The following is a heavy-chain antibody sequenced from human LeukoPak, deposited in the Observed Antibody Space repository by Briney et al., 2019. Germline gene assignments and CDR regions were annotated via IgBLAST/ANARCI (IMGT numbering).Heavy chain of an antibody. Sequence: SQTLSLTCTVSGGSISSGGYYWSWIRQHPGKGLEWIVYIYYSGSTYYNPSLKSRVTVSVDTSKNQFSLKLSSVTAADTAVYYCAREYCSSTSCYTRSYWYFDLWGRGTLVTVSS. J-gene: IGHJ2*01. CDR2: IYYSGST. CDR1: GGSISSGGYY. CDR3: AREYCSSTSCYTRSYWYFDL. D-gene: IGHD2-2*02. V-gene: IGHV4-31*03.